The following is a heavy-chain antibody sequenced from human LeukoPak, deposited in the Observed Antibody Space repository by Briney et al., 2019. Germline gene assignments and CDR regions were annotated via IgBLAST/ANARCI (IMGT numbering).Heavy chain of an antibody. CDR2: IYYSGST. CDR1: GGSISSYY. Sequence: QPSETLSLTCTVSGGSISSYYWSWIRQPPGKGLEWIGYIYYSGSTNYNPSLKSRVTISVDTSKNQFSLKLSSVTAADTAVYYCVALGQWGQGTLVTVSS. J-gene: IGHJ4*02. CDR3: VALGQ. D-gene: IGHD3-16*01. V-gene: IGHV4-59*01.